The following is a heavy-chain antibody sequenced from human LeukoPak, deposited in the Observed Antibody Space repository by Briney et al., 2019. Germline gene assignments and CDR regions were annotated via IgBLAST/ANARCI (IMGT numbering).Heavy chain of an antibody. D-gene: IGHD3-3*01. Sequence: SETLSLTCTVSGGSISSYYWSWIRQPPGKGLEWIGYIYYSGSTNYNPSLKSRVTISVDTSKNQFSLKQSSVTAADTAVYYCARFLGYYDFLLFYYQVGFVPWGQGTLVTVSS. CDR2: IYYSGST. V-gene: IGHV4-59*08. J-gene: IGHJ5*02. CDR1: GGSISSYY. CDR3: ARFLGYYDFLLFYYQVGFVP.